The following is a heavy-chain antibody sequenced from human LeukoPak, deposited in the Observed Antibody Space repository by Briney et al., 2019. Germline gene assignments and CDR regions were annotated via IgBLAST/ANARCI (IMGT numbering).Heavy chain of an antibody. CDR3: ARKVAVAMDLDY. Sequence: GGSLRLSCAASGFTFSSYAMSWVRQAPGKGLEWVSSVTGSGGSTKYADSVNGRFTISRDNSKNTLSLHMTGLRAEDTAVYYCARKVAVAMDLDYWGQGTLVTVSS. V-gene: IGHV3-23*01. CDR2: VTGSGGST. D-gene: IGHD6-13*01. J-gene: IGHJ4*02. CDR1: GFTFSSYA.